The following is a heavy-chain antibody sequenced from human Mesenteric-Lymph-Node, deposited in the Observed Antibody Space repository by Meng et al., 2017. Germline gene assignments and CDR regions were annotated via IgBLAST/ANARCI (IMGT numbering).Heavy chain of an antibody. J-gene: IGHJ4*02. CDR1: GFTFSTYS. CDR2: ISSTSTHI. CDR3: ARVIPRRAAQIDY. V-gene: IGHV3-21*01. Sequence: GESLKISCAASGFTFSTYSMNWVRQAPGKGLEWVSSISSTSTHIYYADSVKGRFTISRDNAKNTLYLQMNSLRAEDTAVYYCARVIPRRAAQIDYWGQGTLVTVSS. D-gene: IGHD3-16*01.